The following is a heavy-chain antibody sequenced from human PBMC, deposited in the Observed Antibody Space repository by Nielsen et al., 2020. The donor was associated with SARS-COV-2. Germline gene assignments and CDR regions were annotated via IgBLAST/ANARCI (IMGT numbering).Heavy chain of an antibody. CDR1: GYTFRTYG. J-gene: IGHJ4*02. Sequence: SVQVSCKASGYTFRTYGITWVRQAPGQGLEWMGWIRVHSGDANYAQNLQGRVTMTTDTSTNTAYMELRSLTSDDTAVYYCAREGFGGGTTDYWGQGTLVTVSS. CDR3: AREGFGGGTTDY. CDR2: IRVHSGDA. V-gene: IGHV1-18*01. D-gene: IGHD1-14*01.